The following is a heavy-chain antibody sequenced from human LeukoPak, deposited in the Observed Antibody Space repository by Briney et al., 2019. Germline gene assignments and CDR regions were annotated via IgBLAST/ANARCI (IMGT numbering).Heavy chain of an antibody. CDR1: GGSFSDFY. V-gene: IGHV4-34*01. CDR2: INHSGST. CDR3: ARRVKVSYVGWLGEDKHYYSMDV. J-gene: IGHJ6*03. D-gene: IGHD3-10*01. Sequence: SETLSLTCAVYGGSFSDFYWSWIRQTPGKGLEWIGEINHSGSTNYNPSLKSRVTISVDTSKNQFSLKLNSVTAADTAVYYCARRVKVSYVGWLGEDKHYYSMDVWGKGTPVTVSS.